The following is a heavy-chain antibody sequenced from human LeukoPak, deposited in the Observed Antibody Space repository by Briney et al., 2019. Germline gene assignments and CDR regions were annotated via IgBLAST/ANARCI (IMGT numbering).Heavy chain of an antibody. V-gene: IGHV4-59*08. CDR1: GGSISSYY. CDR3: ARHKGVVPAAIPLYGMDV. CDR2: IYYSGST. J-gene: IGHJ6*02. D-gene: IGHD2-2*01. Sequence: SETLSLTCTVSGGSISSYYWSWIRQPPGKGLEWIGYIYYSGSTNYNPPLKSRVTISVDTSKNQFSLKLSSVTAADTAVYYCARHKGVVPAAIPLYGMDVWGQGTTVTVSS.